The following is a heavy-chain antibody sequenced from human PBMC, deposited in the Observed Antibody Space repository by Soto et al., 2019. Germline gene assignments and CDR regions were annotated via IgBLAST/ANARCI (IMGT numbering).Heavy chain of an antibody. V-gene: IGHV4-4*02. D-gene: IGHD3-22*01. CDR1: GDSISGSHW. Sequence: QVHLQESGPGLVKPSGTLSLTCDVSGDSISGSHWWSWVRQSPVKGLEWIGEIYHSGSTKHSPSLKSRVTISIDKSKNQFSLKLTSVTAADTAVYYCARFNIGDYYDSSGYHRLFDYWGQGTLVTVSS. J-gene: IGHJ4*02. CDR2: IYHSGST. CDR3: ARFNIGDYYDSSGYHRLFDY.